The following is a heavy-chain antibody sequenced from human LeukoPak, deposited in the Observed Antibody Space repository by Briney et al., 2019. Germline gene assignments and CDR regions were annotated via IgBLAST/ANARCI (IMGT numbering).Heavy chain of an antibody. Sequence: GGSLRLSCAASGFTFSSYSMNWVRQAPGKGLEWVSSISSSSSYIYYADSVKGRFTISRDNAKNSLYLQMNSLRDEDTAVYYCARDRAYYHDSSGYYYFDHWGQGTLVTVSS. J-gene: IGHJ4*02. V-gene: IGHV3-21*04. CDR3: ARDRAYYHDSSGYYYFDH. CDR2: ISSSSSYI. CDR1: GFTFSSYS. D-gene: IGHD3-22*01.